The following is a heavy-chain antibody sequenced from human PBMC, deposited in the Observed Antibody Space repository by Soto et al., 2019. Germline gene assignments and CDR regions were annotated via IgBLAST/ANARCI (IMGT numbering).Heavy chain of an antibody. D-gene: IGHD6-13*01. CDR3: AKAGPGVRQYSSRWYLGP. CDR2: LSYDGRNK. CDR1: GFTFSNFG. Sequence: QVQLVESAGCVVQPGGSLRLSCAASGFTFSNFGMHWVRQAPGKGLEWIAVLSYDGRNKNYADSVKGRFTNSRDNSKYPAHLPMSSLAPEATDIYYCAKAGPGVRQYSSRWYLGPWGQGTLVTVSS. J-gene: IGHJ5*02. V-gene: IGHV3-30*18.